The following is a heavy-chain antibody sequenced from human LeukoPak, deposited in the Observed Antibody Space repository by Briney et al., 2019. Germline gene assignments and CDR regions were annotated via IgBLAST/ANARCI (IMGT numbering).Heavy chain of an antibody. CDR2: IYPSDSDT. Sequence: GESLKISCKDSTNSFTKYWIGWVRQMPGKGLEWMGIIYPSDSDTKYSPSFQGQVTISADKSINTAYLQGSSLKASDTAMYYCARRGGGYSGYDYWGQGTLVTVSS. J-gene: IGHJ4*02. V-gene: IGHV5-51*01. CDR3: ARRGGGYSGYDY. CDR1: TNSFTKYW. D-gene: IGHD5-12*01.